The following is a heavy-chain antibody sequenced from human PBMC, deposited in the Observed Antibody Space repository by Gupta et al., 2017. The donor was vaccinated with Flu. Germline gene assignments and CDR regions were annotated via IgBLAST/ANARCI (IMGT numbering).Heavy chain of an antibody. CDR1: GGSISSYY. D-gene: IGHD2-2*01. CDR2: IYTSGST. CDR3: ARDGDCSSTSCQFDY. V-gene: IGHV4-4*07. Sequence: QVQLQESGPGLVKPSETLSLTCPVSGGSISSYYWSWIRQPAGKGLEWIVRIYTSGSTNYNPSLKSRVTMSVDTSKNQFSLKLSSVTAADTAVYYCARDGDCSSTSCQFDYWGQGTLVTVSS. J-gene: IGHJ4*02.